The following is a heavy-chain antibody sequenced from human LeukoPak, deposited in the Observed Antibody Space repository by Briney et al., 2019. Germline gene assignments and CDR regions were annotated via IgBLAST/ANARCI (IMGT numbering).Heavy chain of an antibody. J-gene: IGHJ5*02. V-gene: IGHV4-39*01. Sequence: PSETLSLTCTVSGGSISSSSYYWGWIRQPPGKGLEWIGSIYYSGSTYYNPSLKSRVTISVDTSKNQFSLKLSSVTAADTAVYYCARHPPSVGIAVAGRVDPWGQGTLVTVSS. D-gene: IGHD6-19*01. CDR1: GGSISSSSYY. CDR2: IYYSGST. CDR3: ARHPPSVGIAVAGRVDP.